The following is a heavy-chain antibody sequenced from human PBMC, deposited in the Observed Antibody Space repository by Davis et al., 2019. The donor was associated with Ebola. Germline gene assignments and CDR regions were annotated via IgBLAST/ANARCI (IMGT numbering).Heavy chain of an antibody. CDR3: VRDITLVRGVVVSMDV. V-gene: IGHV3-53*01. D-gene: IGHD3-10*01. J-gene: IGHJ6*02. CDR2: IFNSGGT. Sequence: PGGSLRLSCAASGFSVSGNYMSWVRQAPGKGLQWIAHIFNSGGTYYADSVDGRFTISRDNSKNTLYLQMNSLRADDTAIYFCVRDITLVRGVVVSMDVWGQGTTVTVSS. CDR1: GFSVSGNY.